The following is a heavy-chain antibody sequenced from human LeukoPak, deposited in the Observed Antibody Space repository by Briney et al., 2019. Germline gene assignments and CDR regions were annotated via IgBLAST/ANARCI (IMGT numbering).Heavy chain of an antibody. Sequence: GGSLRLSCAASGFTFSSYGMHWVRQAPGKGLEWVAVISYDGSNKYYADSVKGRFTISRDNSKNTLYLQMNSLRAEDTAVYYCTSWGDTTAEYFQRWGQGTLVTVSS. CDR2: ISYDGSNK. J-gene: IGHJ1*01. CDR3: TSWGDTTAEYFQR. CDR1: GFTFSSYG. D-gene: IGHD2-21*02. V-gene: IGHV3-30*03.